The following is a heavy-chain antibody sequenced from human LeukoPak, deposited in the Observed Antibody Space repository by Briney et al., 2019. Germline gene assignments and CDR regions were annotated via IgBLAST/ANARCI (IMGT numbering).Heavy chain of an antibody. CDR3: AKDDGTYYDFWSGYYTGLSGFDY. CDR1: GFTFSSYA. J-gene: IGHJ4*02. Sequence: GGSLRLSCAASGFTFSSYAMSWVRHAPGEGLGWVSAISGSGGSTYYADSVKGRFTISRDNSKNTLYLQMNSLKAEDTAVYYCAKDDGTYYDFWSGYYTGLSGFDYWGQGTLVTVSS. V-gene: IGHV3-23*01. CDR2: ISGSGGST. D-gene: IGHD3-3*01.